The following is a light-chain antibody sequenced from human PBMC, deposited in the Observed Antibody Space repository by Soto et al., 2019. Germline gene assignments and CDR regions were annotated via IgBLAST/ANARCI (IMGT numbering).Light chain of an antibody. J-gene: IGLJ2*01. V-gene: IGLV3-21*04. CDR1: NIGSEY. CDR2: YDT. Sequence: SYELTQPPSVSVAPGRTARITCGGTNIGSEYVHWYQQKPGQAPVVVIYYDTDRPSGIPERFSGSKSGNTATLTISRVEAGDEADYYCQVWDSSSDHVVFGGGTKLTVL. CDR3: QVWDSSSDHVV.